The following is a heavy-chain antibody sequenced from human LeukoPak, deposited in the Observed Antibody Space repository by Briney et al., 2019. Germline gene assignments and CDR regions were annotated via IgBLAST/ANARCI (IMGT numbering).Heavy chain of an antibody. D-gene: IGHD3-3*01. J-gene: IGHJ4*02. V-gene: IGHV4-59*01. CDR2: IHYSGST. CDR1: GASINSYY. Sequence: SETLSLTCTVSGASINSYYWSWIRQPPGKGLEWIGFIHYSGSTRYNPSLKSRVTISVDTSKTQFSLKLSSVTAADTAVYYCASMNYDFWSGYYRHWGQGTLVTVSS. CDR3: ASMNYDFWSGYYRH.